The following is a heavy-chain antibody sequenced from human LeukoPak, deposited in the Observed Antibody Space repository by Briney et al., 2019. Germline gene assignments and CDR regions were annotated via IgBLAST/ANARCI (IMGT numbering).Heavy chain of an antibody. V-gene: IGHV3-33*01. CDR1: GFTFGSYG. CDR3: ATDGDNRDRYFDL. D-gene: IGHD4-23*01. J-gene: IGHJ2*01. CDR2: IWYDGSNK. Sequence: GGSLRLSCAASGFTFGSYGMHWVRQAPGKGLEWVAVIWYDGSNKYYADSVKGRFTISRDNSKNTLYLQMNSQRAEDTAVYYCATDGDNRDRYFDLWGRGTLVTVSS.